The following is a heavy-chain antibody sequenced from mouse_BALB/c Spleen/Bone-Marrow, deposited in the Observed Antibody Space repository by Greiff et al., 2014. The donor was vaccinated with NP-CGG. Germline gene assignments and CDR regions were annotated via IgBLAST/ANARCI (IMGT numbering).Heavy chain of an antibody. CDR3: ARAVYGNFDY. Sequence: DVQLVESGGGLVQPGGSQRLSCATSGFTFSDFYMEWVRQPPGKRLEWIAASRNKVNDYTTEYSASVKGRFIVSRDTSQSILYLQMNALRAEDTAIYYCARAVYGNFDYWGQGTTLTVSS. CDR1: GFTFSDFY. D-gene: IGHD2-1*01. CDR2: SRNKVNDYTT. V-gene: IGHV7-1*02. J-gene: IGHJ2*01.